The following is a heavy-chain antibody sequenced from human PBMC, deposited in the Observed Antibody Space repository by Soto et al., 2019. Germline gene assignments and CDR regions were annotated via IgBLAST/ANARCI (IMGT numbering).Heavy chain of an antibody. D-gene: IGHD3-22*01. CDR1: GYSFTTYW. CDR2: IYPGDSDT. V-gene: IGHV5-51*01. CDR3: ARKDSSSAFDY. J-gene: IGHJ4*02. Sequence: GESLKISCKGSGYSFTTYWIGWVRQMPGKGLEWMGIIYPGDSDTRYSPSFQGQVTISDDKYIRTADLQWSSLKASDTAMYYCARKDSSSAFDYWGQGTLVTVSS.